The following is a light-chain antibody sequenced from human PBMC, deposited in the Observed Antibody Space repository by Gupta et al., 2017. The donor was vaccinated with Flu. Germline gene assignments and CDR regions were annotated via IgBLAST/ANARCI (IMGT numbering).Light chain of an antibody. J-gene: IGKJ3*01. V-gene: IGKV1-39*01. CDR2: ATS. CDR1: QNIDDF. CDR3: QQSYNTLFT. Sequence: PSSLSASIGDRVTITCRASQNIDDFLNWYQKKPGRAPKLLIYATSKKYSGVPSRFSGRGSGTDFALTVSSLQPDDFATYFCQQSYNTLFTFGPGTTVDV.